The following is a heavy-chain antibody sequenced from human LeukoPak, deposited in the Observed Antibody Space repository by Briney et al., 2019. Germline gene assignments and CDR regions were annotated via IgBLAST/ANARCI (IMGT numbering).Heavy chain of an antibody. CDR1: GGSISSYY. Sequence: SETLSLTCTVSGGSISSYYWSWIRQPPGKGLEWIGYIYYSGSTNYNPSLKSRVTISVDTSKNQFSLELSSVTAADTAVYYCASSVAGTGVYYFDYWGQGTLVTVSS. J-gene: IGHJ4*02. V-gene: IGHV4-59*01. CDR2: IYYSGST. D-gene: IGHD6-19*01. CDR3: ASSVAGTGVYYFDY.